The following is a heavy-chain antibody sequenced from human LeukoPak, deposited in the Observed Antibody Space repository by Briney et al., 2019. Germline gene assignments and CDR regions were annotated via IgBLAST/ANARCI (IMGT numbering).Heavy chain of an antibody. CDR2: ISGSGGTT. CDR1: GFTFSSYG. CDR3: AKDGQQVRPRNFDS. J-gene: IGHJ4*02. Sequence: GGSLRLSCAASGFTFSSYGMSWVRQAPGRGLEWVSGISGSGGTTYYGDSMKDRFTISRDSSKSTLYLQMDSLRSEDTAVYYCAKDGQQVRPRNFDSWGQGTLVTVSS. V-gene: IGHV3-23*01. D-gene: IGHD6-13*01.